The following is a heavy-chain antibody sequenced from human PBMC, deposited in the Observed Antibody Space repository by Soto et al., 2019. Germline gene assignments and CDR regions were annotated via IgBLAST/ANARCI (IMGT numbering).Heavy chain of an antibody. V-gene: IGHV4-39*01. D-gene: IGHD3-3*02. Sequence: WETVSRTCTVSGSSINSRGYYWGWIRQPPGKGLEWIGSMFYGVSTYYNPSLKSRVTVSVDTSKNQFSLNLRSVTAADTAVYYCARLPSRHLVDYWGQGTLVTVSS. CDR1: GSSINSRGYY. CDR3: ARLPSRHLVDY. J-gene: IGHJ4*02. CDR2: MFYGVST.